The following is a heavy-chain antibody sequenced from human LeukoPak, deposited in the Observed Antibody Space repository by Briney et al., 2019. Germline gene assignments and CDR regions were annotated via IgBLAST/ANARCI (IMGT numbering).Heavy chain of an antibody. CDR3: ASSLPAAGVTPFDY. CDR1: GGTFSSYA. CDR2: IIPIFGTA. V-gene: IGHV1-69*13. Sequence: VASVKVSCKASGGTFSSYAISWVRQAPGQGLEWMGGIIPIFGTANYAQKFQGRVTITADESTSTAYMELSSLRSEDTAVYYCASSLPAAGVTPFDYWGQGTLVTVSS. D-gene: IGHD6-13*01. J-gene: IGHJ4*02.